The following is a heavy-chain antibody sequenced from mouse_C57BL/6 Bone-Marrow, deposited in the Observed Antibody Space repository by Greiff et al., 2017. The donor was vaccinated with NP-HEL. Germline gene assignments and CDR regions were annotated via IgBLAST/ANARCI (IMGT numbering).Heavy chain of an antibody. J-gene: IGHJ3*01. CDR1: GYTFTSYW. V-gene: IGHV1-59*01. CDR3: ARVRQLRLLTGFAY. Sequence: VQLQQSGAELVRPGTSVKLSCKASGYTFTSYWMHWVKQRPGQGLEWIGVIDPSDSYTNYNQKFKGKATLTVDTSSSTAYMQLSSLTSEDSAVYYCARVRQLRLLTGFAYWGQGTLVTVSA. D-gene: IGHD3-2*02. CDR2: IDPSDSYT.